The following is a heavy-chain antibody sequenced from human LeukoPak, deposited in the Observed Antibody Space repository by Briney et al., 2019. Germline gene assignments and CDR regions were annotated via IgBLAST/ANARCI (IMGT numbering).Heavy chain of an antibody. D-gene: IGHD4/OR15-4a*01. CDR1: GGSISSYY. CDR3: ARGRRIVVLPGRGYFDL. Sequence: PSETLSLTCTVSGGSISSYYWSWIRQPAGKGLEWIGRIYTSGSTYYNPSLKSRVTLSVDTSTNHFSLNIKSVTAADTAMYYCARGRRIVVLPGRGYFDLWGRGTLVTVSS. J-gene: IGHJ2*01. CDR2: IYTSGST. V-gene: IGHV4-4*07.